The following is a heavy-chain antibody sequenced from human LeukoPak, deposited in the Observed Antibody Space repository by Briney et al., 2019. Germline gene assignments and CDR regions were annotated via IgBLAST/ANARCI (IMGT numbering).Heavy chain of an antibody. CDR3: ARVPMLDYYYYMDV. CDR2: IIPIFGTA. Sequence: SVKLSCKSSGGTFSSYAISWVRQPPGQGLEWMGGIIPIFGTANYAQKFQGRVTITADKSTSTAYMELSSLRSEDTAVYYCARVPMLDYYYYMDVWGKGTTVTVSS. V-gene: IGHV1-69*06. D-gene: IGHD3-10*02. CDR1: GGTFSSYA. J-gene: IGHJ6*03.